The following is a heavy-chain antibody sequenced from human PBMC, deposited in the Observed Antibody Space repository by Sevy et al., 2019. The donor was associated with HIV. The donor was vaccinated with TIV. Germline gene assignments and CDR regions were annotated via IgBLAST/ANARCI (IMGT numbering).Heavy chain of an antibody. D-gene: IGHD1-1*01. Sequence: GGSLRLSCAASALTFTRYAFHWVRQAPGKGPEWLGVISYEGSNIYYGPSLKGRFTFSRDNSKNTLYLQMKDKRTEDTAVYYCAKDLHPPGPVRGTNFDYWGRGTLFTVSS. CDR3: AKDLHPPGPVRGTNFDY. J-gene: IGHJ4*02. V-gene: IGHV3-30*18. CDR1: ALTFTRYA. CDR2: ISYEGSNI.